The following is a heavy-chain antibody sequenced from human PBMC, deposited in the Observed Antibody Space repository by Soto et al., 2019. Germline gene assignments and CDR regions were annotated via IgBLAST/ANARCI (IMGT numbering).Heavy chain of an antibody. CDR1: GAFSSTYY. CDR3: ARSFCRDAVRCNWFDP. V-gene: IGHV4-59*01. CDR2: MNNIGRT. J-gene: IGHJ5*02. D-gene: IGHD2-8*01. Sequence: QVQLQESGPGLVKPSETLSLTCTVSGAFSSTYYWSWIRQPPGKGLEWIGYMNNIGRTNYNPSLKSRVTISLDTSKNQFSLKLSSVIAAETAVYYCARSFCRDAVRCNWFDPWGLGTVVTASS.